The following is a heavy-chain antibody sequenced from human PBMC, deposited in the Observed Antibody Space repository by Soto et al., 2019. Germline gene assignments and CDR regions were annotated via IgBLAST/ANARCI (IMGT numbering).Heavy chain of an antibody. Sequence: VGSLRLSCAASGFTFSSYAVSWVRHSPGKGLEWVSAISCSGGSTYYADPVKGRFTISRDNSKSTLYLQMNSLRAEDTAVYYCASGAVGAYYYYYGMDVWGQGTTVTVSS. CDR3: ASGAVGAYYYYYGMDV. D-gene: IGHD1-26*01. V-gene: IGHV3-23*01. J-gene: IGHJ6*02. CDR2: ISCSGGST. CDR1: GFTFSSYA.